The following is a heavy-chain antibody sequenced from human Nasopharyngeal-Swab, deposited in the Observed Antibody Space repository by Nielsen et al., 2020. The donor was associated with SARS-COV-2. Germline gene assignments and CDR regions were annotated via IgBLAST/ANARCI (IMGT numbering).Heavy chain of an antibody. J-gene: IGHJ4*02. CDR3: ANERPYVGGNY. V-gene: IGHV3-30*18. Sequence: GGSLRLSCAASGFTFSSYGMHWVRQAPGKGLEWVAVISYDGSNKYYADSVKGRFTISRDNSKNTLYLQMNGLRAEDTAVYYCANERPYVGGNYWGQGTLVTVSS. CDR1: GFTFSSYG. D-gene: IGHD3-16*01. CDR2: ISYDGSNK.